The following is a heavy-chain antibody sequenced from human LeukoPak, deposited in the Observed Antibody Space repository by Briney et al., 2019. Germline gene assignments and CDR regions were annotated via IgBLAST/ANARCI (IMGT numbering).Heavy chain of an antibody. CDR2: IWYDGSNK. CDR3: AKDLKGYCTNGVCYNFDY. J-gene: IGHJ4*02. V-gene: IGHV3-33*06. D-gene: IGHD2-8*01. Sequence: GGSLRLSXAASGFTFSSYGMHWVRQAPGKGLEWVAVIWYDGSNKYYADSVKGRFTISRDNSKNTLYLQMNSLRAEDTAVYYCAKDLKGYCTNGVCYNFDYWGQGTLVTVSS. CDR1: GFTFSSYG.